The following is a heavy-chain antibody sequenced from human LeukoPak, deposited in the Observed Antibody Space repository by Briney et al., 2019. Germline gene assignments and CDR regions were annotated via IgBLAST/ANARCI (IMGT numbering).Heavy chain of an antibody. CDR2: IRNDGSNE. V-gene: IGHV3-30*02. CDR1: GFTFSSYG. D-gene: IGHD3-10*01. CDR3: AKDLGAYYYGSVLDH. Sequence: GGSLRLSCAASGFTFSSYGMHWVRQAPGKGLEWVAFIRNDGSNEYYADSVKGRFTISRDYSKNTLYLQMNSLRAEDTAVYHCAKDLGAYYYGSVLDHWGQGSLVTVSS. J-gene: IGHJ4*02.